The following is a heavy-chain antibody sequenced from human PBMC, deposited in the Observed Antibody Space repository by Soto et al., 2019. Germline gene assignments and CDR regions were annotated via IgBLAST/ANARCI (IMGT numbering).Heavy chain of an antibody. D-gene: IGHD3-3*02. CDR2: IWYDGSNK. J-gene: IGHJ6*03. Sequence: GGSLRLSCAASGFTFISYGMHWGRQAPCKGLEWVAVIWYDGSNKYYADSVKGRFTISRDNSKNTLYLQMNSLRAEDTAVYYCARDPGPFLEWLLFGSADDWHYYYYYMDVWGKGTTVTVS. CDR3: ARDPGPFLEWLLFGSADDWHYYYYYMDV. V-gene: IGHV3-33*01. CDR1: GFTFISYG.